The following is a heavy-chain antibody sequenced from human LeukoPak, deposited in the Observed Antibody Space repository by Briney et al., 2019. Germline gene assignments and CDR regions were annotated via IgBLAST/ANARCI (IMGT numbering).Heavy chain of an antibody. V-gene: IGHV3-15*01. CDR3: TTGAPTNGHLFDY. CDR2: IRSKNYGGGTT. D-gene: IGHD2-8*01. Sequence: PGGSLRLSCGASGFTFTTTWISWVRQTPGEGLEWVGLIRSKNYGGGTTDYIAPVKGRFIIFRDDSKNTVYLQMNSLQIEDTALYYCTTGAPTNGHLFDYWGRGTLVTVSS. CDR1: GFTFTTTW. J-gene: IGHJ4*02.